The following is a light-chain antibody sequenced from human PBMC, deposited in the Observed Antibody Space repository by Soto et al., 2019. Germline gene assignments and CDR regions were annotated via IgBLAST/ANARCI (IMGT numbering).Light chain of an antibody. CDR2: DAS. J-gene: IGKJ2*01. Sequence: EIVLTQSPATLSLSPGDRATLSCRASHNVVTFLAWYQQKAGQSPRLLIYDASKRATGIPDRFGGSGSGTDFTRTISSLEPEDFAVYFCQHRSSWPRTFGQGTKLEIK. V-gene: IGKV3-11*01. CDR1: HNVVTF. CDR3: QHRSSWPRT.